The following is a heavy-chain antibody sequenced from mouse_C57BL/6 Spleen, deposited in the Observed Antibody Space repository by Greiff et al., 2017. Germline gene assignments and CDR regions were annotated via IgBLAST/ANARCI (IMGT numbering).Heavy chain of an antibody. V-gene: IGHV1-81*01. J-gene: IGHJ2*01. D-gene: IGHD2-4*01. CDR1: GYTFTSYG. CDR3: ARDYDYDGYFDY. CDR2: IYPRSGNT. Sequence: VKLMESGAELARPGASVKLSCKASGYTFTSYGISWVKQRPGQGLEWIGKIYPRSGNTYYNEKFKGKATLTADKSSSTAYMELRSLTSEDSAVYVCARDYDYDGYFDYWGQGTTLTVSS.